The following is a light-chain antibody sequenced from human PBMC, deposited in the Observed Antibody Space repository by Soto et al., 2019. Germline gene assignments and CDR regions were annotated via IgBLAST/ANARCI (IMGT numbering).Light chain of an antibody. V-gene: IGKV3-15*01. Sequence: EIVMTQSPATLSVSPGERATLFCRASQSVSSNLAWYQQKPGQAHRLLIYGASTRATGIPARFSGSGSVTQFTLTISSLQSEDFAVYYYQQYNNWPPWTFGQGNKDEIK. CDR1: QSVSSN. CDR2: GAS. J-gene: IGKJ1*01. CDR3: QQYNNWPPWT.